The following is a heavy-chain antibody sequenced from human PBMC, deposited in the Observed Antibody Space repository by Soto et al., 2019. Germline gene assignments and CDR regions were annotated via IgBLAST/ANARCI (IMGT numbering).Heavy chain of an antibody. V-gene: IGHV1-8*01. CDR1: GYTFTSYD. CDR3: ARGEIYCTDGVCYRVAFDI. D-gene: IGHD2-8*01. Sequence: GASVKVSCKASGYTFTSYDINWVRQATGQGLEWMGWMNPNSGNTGYAQKFQGRVTMTRNTSISTAYMELSSLRSEDTAVDYCARGEIYCTDGVCYRVAFDIWGQGTMVTVSS. J-gene: IGHJ3*02. CDR2: MNPNSGNT.